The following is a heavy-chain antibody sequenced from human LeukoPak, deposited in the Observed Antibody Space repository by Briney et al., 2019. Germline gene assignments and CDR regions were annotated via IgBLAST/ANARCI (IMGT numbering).Heavy chain of an antibody. CDR2: INIDGSTT. CDR1: GFSFSSYW. J-gene: IGHJ4*02. CDR3: VRALMGTSDH. D-gene: IGHD7-27*01. V-gene: IGHV3-74*01. Sequence: GGSLRLSCAASGFSFSSYWMHWVRQAPGKGQVWVSRINIDGSTTTYADSVKGRFTISRDNAKNTLYLQMNSLRAEDTAVYYCVRALMGTSDHWGQGSLVTVSS.